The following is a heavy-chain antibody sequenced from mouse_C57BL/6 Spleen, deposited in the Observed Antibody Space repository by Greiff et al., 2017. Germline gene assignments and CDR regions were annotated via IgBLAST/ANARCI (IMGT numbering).Heavy chain of an antibody. CDR3: ARSPYYYGSSYFDY. CDR1: GYTFTSYW. Sequence: QVHVKQSGTELVKPGASVKLSCKASGYTFTSYWMHWVKQRPGQGLEWIGNINPSNGGTNYNEKFKSKATLTVDKSSSTAYMQLSSLTSEDSAVYYCARSPYYYGSSYFDYWGQGTTLTVSS. CDR2: INPSNGGT. D-gene: IGHD1-1*01. J-gene: IGHJ2*01. V-gene: IGHV1-53*01.